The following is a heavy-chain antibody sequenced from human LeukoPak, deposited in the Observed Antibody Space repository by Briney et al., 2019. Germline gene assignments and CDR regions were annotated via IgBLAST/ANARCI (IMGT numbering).Heavy chain of an antibody. J-gene: IGHJ5*02. D-gene: IGHD5-18*01. V-gene: IGHV3-33*01. CDR2: MQSDGSKQ. CDR1: GFTFSTFG. Sequence: QSGGSLRLSCATAGFTFSTFGIHWVRQTPGKGLEWAAAMQSDGSKQYYGDSVKGRFTISRDSSKNTVYLQMNSLRDEDTAVYYCARDVDTSSHSSQLDPWGQGTLVTVSS. CDR3: ARDVDTSSHSSQLDP.